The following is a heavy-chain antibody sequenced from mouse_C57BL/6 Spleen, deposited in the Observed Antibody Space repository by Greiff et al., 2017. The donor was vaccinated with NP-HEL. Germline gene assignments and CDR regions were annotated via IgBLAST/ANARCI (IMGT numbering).Heavy chain of an antibody. Sequence: QVQLQQSGAELVRPGTSVKLSCKASGYTFTSYWMHWVKQRPGQGLEWIGVIDPADSYTNYNQKFKGKATLTVDTSSSTAYMPLNSLTSEDSAVYYCASSGYSKRYYYAMDYWGKGTSVTVSS. V-gene: IGHV1-59*01. J-gene: IGHJ4*01. CDR2: IDPADSYT. CDR1: GYTFTSYW. CDR3: ASSGYSKRYYYAMDY. D-gene: IGHD2-5*01.